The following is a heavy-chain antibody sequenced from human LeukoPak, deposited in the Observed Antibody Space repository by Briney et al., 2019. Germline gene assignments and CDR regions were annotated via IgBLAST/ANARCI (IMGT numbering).Heavy chain of an antibody. J-gene: IGHJ4*02. Sequence: GGSLRLSCSASGFTFSSYAMHWVREAPGQGLDYVSAISSNGGGTYYADSVKGRFTISRDNSKNTLYLQMSILRAEETAVYYCVKGGWFEGYFDYWGQGTLVTVSS. D-gene: IGHD6-19*01. CDR3: VKGGWFEGYFDY. V-gene: IGHV3-64D*06. CDR2: ISSNGGGT. CDR1: GFTFSSYA.